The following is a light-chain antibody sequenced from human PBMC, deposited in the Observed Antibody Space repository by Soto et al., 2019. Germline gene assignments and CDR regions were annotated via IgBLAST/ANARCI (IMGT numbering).Light chain of an antibody. CDR2: RNN. CDR1: SSNIGSNF. J-gene: IGLJ3*02. CDR3: AAWDDSLSGWV. Sequence: QLVLTQPPSASGTPGQRVTISCSGSSSNIGSNFVYWYQQFPGTAPKLLIYRNNQRPSGVPGRFSGSKSGTSASLAISGLPSEDEADYYCAAWDDSLSGWVFGGGTKLTVL. V-gene: IGLV1-47*01.